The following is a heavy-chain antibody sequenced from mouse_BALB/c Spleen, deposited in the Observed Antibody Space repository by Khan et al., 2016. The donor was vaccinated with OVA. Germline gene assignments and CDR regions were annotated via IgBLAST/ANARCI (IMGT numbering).Heavy chain of an antibody. CDR2: IFPGTGTT. Sequence: QVRLQQYGAELVKPGASVKLSGKTSGYTFTSYWIQWVKQRPGQGLGWIGEIFPGTGTTYYNEDFKGKDTLTVDTSSSTAFMQLSSLTSEDSAVYFCARAYFGNYEFAYWGQATLVTVSA. V-gene: IGHV1S132*01. CDR3: ARAYFGNYEFAY. CDR1: GYTFTSYW. D-gene: IGHD2-10*01. J-gene: IGHJ3*01.